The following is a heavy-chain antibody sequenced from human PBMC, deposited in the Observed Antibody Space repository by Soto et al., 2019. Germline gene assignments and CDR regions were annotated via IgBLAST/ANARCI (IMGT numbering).Heavy chain of an antibody. J-gene: IGHJ4*02. V-gene: IGHV4-4*02. CDR1: GDSISSNTW. CDR2: IHHSGST. Sequence: QVQLQESGPGLVKPSGTLSLTCSVSGDSISSNTWWSWVRQSPGKGLEWIGEIHHSGSTNYSPSLKSRVTISLDKSKNQFSLRMMSVTAADTAVYYCAREAQGYCAGGTCYSFPLWGQGTPVNVSS. CDR3: AREAQGYCAGGTCYSFPL. D-gene: IGHD2-15*01.